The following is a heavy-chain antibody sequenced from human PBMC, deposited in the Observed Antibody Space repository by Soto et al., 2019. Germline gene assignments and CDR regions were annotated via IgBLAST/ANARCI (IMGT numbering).Heavy chain of an antibody. V-gene: IGHV4-34*02. CDR1: GGSLSGYY. CDR3: ARDRQYYRFWRTYQNEGPDGMDV. D-gene: IGHD3-3*01. J-gene: IGHJ6*02. Sequence: QVQLQQWGAGLLKPSETLSLTCVVYGGSLSGYYWTWIRQAPGKRLEWVGEINHSGGTRYNSSLKSRVTISVDTSKNQVSLTLYSVTAADTAVYYCARDRQYYRFWRTYQNEGPDGMDVWGQGTKVTVSS. CDR2: INHSGGT.